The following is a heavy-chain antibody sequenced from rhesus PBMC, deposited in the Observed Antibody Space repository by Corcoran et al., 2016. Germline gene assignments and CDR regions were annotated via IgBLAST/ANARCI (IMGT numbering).Heavy chain of an antibody. Sequence: QVQLQESGPGLVKPSETLSLTCAVSGYSISSNYWSWIRQPPGKGLEWIGYIYGSSGSTYYNPSLKSRVTISTDTSKNQFSLKLSSGTAADTAVYYCARVGYSSGWSSWYFDLWGPGTPITISS. CDR1: GYSISSNY. J-gene: IGHJ2*01. CDR2: IYGSSGST. V-gene: IGHV4-147*01. D-gene: IGHD6S26*01. CDR3: ARVGYSSGWSSWYFDL.